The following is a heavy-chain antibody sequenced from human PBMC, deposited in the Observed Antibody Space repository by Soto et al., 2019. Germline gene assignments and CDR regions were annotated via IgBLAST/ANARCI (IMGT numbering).Heavy chain of an antibody. V-gene: IGHV1-3*01. CDR2: ISGGNGNT. J-gene: IGHJ4*02. CDR3: ARDGVAAGNINFDY. Sequence: ASVKVSCKASGYIFTKSSMHWVRQAPGQRLEWMGWISGGNGNTKYSPKLQDRVTITRDTSASTAYMELSSLRSEDTALYYCARDGVAAGNINFDYWGQGTLVTVSS. D-gene: IGHD6-25*01. CDR1: GYIFTKSS.